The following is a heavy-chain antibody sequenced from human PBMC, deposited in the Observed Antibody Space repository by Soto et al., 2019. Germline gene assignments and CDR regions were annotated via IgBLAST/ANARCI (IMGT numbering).Heavy chain of an antibody. J-gene: IGHJ6*03. CDR2: INHSGST. D-gene: IGHD3-16*01. CDR3: AREGRYDYIWGSYYYYMDV. V-gene: IGHV4-34*01. Sequence: PSETLSLTCAAYGGSFSGYYWSWIRQPPGKGLEWIGEINHSGSTNYNPSLKSRVTISVDTSKNQFSLKLSSVTAADTAVYYCAREGRYDYIWGSYYYYMDVWGKGTTVTVSS. CDR1: GGSFSGYY.